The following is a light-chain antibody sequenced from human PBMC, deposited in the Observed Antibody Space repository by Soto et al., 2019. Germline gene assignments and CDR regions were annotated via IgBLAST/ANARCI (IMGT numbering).Light chain of an antibody. CDR1: SSDVGGYNF. J-gene: IGLJ1*01. Sequence: QSALTQPASVSGSPGQSITISCTGTSSDVGGYNFVSWYQQHPGKAPKLMIYDVYNRLSGVSNRFSGSKSGNTASLTISGLQAEDEAEYYCSSYTSTSTLVFGTGTKLTVL. V-gene: IGLV2-14*01. CDR2: DVY. CDR3: SSYTSTSTLV.